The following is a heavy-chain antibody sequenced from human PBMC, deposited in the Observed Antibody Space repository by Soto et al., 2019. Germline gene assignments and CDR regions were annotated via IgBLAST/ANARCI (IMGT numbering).Heavy chain of an antibody. CDR3: ARERYCGTCSCYAGAQLLRWFDP. CDR2: IKQDGSDN. D-gene: IGHD2-21*01. V-gene: IGHV3-7*01. Sequence: EVQLVESGGGLVQPGGSLRLSCAASGFTFSSTWMSWVRQAPGKGLEWVASIKQDGSDNYYVDSVKGRFTVSRDYAKNSLHQQMDTLRAHDKAVYYCARERYCGTCSCYAGAQLLRWFDPWGQGALVTVS. CDR1: GFTFSSTW. J-gene: IGHJ5*02.